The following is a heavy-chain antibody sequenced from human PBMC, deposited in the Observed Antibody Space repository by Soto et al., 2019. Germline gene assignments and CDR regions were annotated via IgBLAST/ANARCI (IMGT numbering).Heavy chain of an antibody. V-gene: IGHV1-69*13. CDR3: ARDLQLVRYSYGMDV. CDR2: IIPIFGTA. CDR1: GGTFSSYA. J-gene: IGHJ6*02. Sequence: SVKVSCKASGGTFSSYAISWVRQAPGQGLEWMGGIIPIFGTANYAQKFQGRVTVTADESTSTAYMELSSLRSEDTAVYYCARDLQLVRYSYGMDVWGQGTTVTVSS. D-gene: IGHD6-13*01.